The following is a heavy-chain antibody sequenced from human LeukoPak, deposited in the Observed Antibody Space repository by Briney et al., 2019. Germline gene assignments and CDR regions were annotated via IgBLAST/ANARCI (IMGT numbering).Heavy chain of an antibody. V-gene: IGHV4-34*01. J-gene: IGHJ4*02. Sequence: ASETLSLTCAVYGGSFSGYYWSWIRQPAGKGLEWIGEINNSGSTNYNPSLKSRVTISVDTSKNQFSLKLSSVTAADTAVYYCASRGAAAGPFDYWGQGTLVTVSS. CDR2: INNSGST. D-gene: IGHD6-13*01. CDR1: GGSFSGYY. CDR3: ASRGAAAGPFDY.